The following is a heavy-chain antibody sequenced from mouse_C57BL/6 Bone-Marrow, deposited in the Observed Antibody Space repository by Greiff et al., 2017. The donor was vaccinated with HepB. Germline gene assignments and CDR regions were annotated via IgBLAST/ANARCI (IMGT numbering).Heavy chain of an antibody. CDR3: ARNADYDWYFDV. J-gene: IGHJ1*03. CDR1: GFSLTSYG. D-gene: IGHD2-4*01. CDR2: IWSGGST. V-gene: IGHV2-2*01. Sequence: QVQLKESGPGLVQPSQSLSITCTVSGFSLTSYGVHWVRQSPGKGLEWLGVIWSGGSTDYNAAFISRLSIIKDNSKSQVFFKMNSLQADDTAIYYCARNADYDWYFDVWGTGTTVTVSS.